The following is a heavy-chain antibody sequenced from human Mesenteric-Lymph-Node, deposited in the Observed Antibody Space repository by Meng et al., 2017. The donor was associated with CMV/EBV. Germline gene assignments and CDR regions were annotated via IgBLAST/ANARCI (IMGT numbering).Heavy chain of an antibody. CDR3: VKAHIGPDWFVLDH. D-gene: IGHD3/OR15-3a*01. J-gene: IGHJ4*02. CDR1: GFSFNDYP. Sequence: GESLKISCAATGFSFNDYPMHWVRQVPGKGLEWLSLISWDSDTTSYADSVKGRFTISRDNTKHSLYLQMDYLTTEDTAFYFCVKAHIGPDWFVLDHWGRGTLVTVSS. V-gene: IGHV3-43*01. CDR2: ISWDSDTT.